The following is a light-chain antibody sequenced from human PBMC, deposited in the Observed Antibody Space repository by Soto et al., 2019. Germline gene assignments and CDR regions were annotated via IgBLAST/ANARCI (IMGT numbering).Light chain of an antibody. CDR2: DAS. CDR1: QSVSGF. Sequence: EIVLTQSPATLSLSPGEGAALSCRASQSVSGFLAWYQQKPGQAPRLLIYDASKRATGIPARFSGSGSGTDFTLTISRLEPEDFAVYYCQQYGSSGTFGQGTKVDIK. CDR3: QQYGSSGT. V-gene: IGKV3-11*01. J-gene: IGKJ1*01.